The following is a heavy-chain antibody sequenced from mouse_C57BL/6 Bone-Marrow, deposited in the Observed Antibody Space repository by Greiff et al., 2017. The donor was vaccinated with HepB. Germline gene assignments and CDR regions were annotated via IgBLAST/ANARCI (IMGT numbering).Heavy chain of an antibody. D-gene: IGHD2-4*01. Sequence: QVHVKQPGAELVKPGASVKLSCKASGYTFTSYWMQWVKQRPGQGLEWIGEIDPSDSYTNYNQKFKGKATLTVDTSSSTAYMQLSSLTSEDSAVYYCARDDYGGYWGQGTTLTVSS. V-gene: IGHV1-50*01. CDR2: IDPSDSYT. J-gene: IGHJ2*01. CDR1: GYTFTSYW. CDR3: ARDDYGGY.